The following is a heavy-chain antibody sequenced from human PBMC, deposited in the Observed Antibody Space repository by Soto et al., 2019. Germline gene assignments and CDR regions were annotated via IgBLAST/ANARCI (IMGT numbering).Heavy chain of an antibody. V-gene: IGHV4-31*03. Sequence: PSETLSLTCTVSGGSISSGGYFWSWIRQHPGKGLEWIGYISSSGTTYYNPSLKSRVTISVDTSKNQFSLKLSSVTAADTAVYYCARSSSSSAEYFQHWGQGTLVTVSS. CDR3: ARSSSSSAEYFQH. CDR2: ISSSGTT. J-gene: IGHJ1*01. CDR1: GGSISSGGYF. D-gene: IGHD6-6*01.